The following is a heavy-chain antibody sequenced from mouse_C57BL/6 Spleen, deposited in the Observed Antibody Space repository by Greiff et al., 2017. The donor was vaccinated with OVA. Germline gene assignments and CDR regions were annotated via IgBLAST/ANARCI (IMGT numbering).Heavy chain of an antibody. V-gene: IGHV1-82*01. Sequence: QVQLQQSGPELVKPGASVKISCKASGYAFSSSWMNWVKQRPGKGLEWIGRIYPGDGDTNYNGKFKGKATLTADKSSSTAYMQLSSLTSEDSAVYFCARGTTGAMDDWGQGTSVTVSS. J-gene: IGHJ4*01. CDR1: GYAFSSSW. D-gene: IGHD3-3*01. CDR2: IYPGDGDT. CDR3: ARGTTGAMDD.